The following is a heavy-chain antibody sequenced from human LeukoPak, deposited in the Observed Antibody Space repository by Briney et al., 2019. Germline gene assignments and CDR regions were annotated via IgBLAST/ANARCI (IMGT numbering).Heavy chain of an antibody. V-gene: IGHV3-48*03. CDR1: GFILSTYE. CDR2: SSSSGNTI. J-gene: IGHJ6*02. D-gene: IGHD3-10*01. Sequence: PGGSLRLSCAASGFILSTYEMNWVRQAPGKGLEWVSYSSSSGNTIYYADSVKGRFTISRDNAKNSLYLQMNSRRAEDTADYYCARDDGSGRYISRPYYYYGMDVWGQGTTVTVSS. CDR3: ARDDGSGRYISRPYYYYGMDV.